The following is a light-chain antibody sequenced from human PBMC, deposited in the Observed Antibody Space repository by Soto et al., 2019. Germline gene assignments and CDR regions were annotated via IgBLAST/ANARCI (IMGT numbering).Light chain of an antibody. CDR1: SSNIGAGYD. CDR2: GNN. V-gene: IGLV1-40*01. Sequence: QLVLTQPPSVSGAPGQRVIISCTGSSSNIGAGYDVHWYQQLPGTAPKLLIYGNNNRPSGVPDRFSGSKSGTSASLAITGLQAEAEADYYCQSYDSSLSGSVVFGGGTKLTVL. CDR3: QSYDSSLSGSVV. J-gene: IGLJ2*01.